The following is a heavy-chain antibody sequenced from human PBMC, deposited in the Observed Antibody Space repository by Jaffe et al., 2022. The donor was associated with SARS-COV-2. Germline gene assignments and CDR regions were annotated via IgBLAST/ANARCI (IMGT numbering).Heavy chain of an antibody. J-gene: IGHJ4*02. CDR1: GFTFSSYG. V-gene: IGHV3-33*01. D-gene: IGHD1-1*01. CDR3: ARDGGPTRLEY. CDR2: IWHDGSNK. Sequence: QVQLVESGGGVVQPGRSLRLSCAASGFTFSSYGMHWVRQAPGKGLEWVAVIWHDGSNKYYGDSVKGRFTISRDSPKNTMYLEMNSLRAGDTAVYYCARDGGPTRLEYWGQGTLVTVSS.